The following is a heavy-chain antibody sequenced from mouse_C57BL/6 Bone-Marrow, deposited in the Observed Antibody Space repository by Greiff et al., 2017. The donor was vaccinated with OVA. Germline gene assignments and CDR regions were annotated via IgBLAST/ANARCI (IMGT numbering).Heavy chain of an antibody. CDR3: ARVIYYCGSRYFDY. V-gene: IGHV1-80*01. Sequence: QVQLQQSGAELVKPGASVKISCKASGYAFSSYWMNWVKQRPGKGLEWIGQIYPGDGDTNYNGKFKGKATLTADKSSSTAYMQLGSLTSEDSAVYLCARVIYYCGSRYFDYWGQGTTLTVSS. D-gene: IGHD1-1*01. J-gene: IGHJ2*01. CDR2: IYPGDGDT. CDR1: GYAFSSYW.